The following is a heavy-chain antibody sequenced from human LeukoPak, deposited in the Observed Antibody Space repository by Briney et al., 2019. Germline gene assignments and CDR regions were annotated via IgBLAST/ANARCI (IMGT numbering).Heavy chain of an antibody. CDR2: INSDGSST. CDR1: GFTFSSYW. V-gene: IGHV3-74*01. J-gene: IGHJ6*02. D-gene: IGHD6-19*01. CDR3: ARAEWLVNWEYYYYYYGMDV. Sequence: SGGSLRLSCAASGFTFSSYWMHWVRQAPGKGLVWVSRINSDGSSTSYADSVKGRFTISRDNAKKTLYLQMNSLRAEDTAVYYCARAEWLVNWEYYYYYYGMDVWGQGTTVSVSS.